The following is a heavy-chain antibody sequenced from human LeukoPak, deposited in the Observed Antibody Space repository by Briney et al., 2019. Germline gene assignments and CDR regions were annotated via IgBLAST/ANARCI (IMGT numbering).Heavy chain of an antibody. J-gene: IGHJ4*02. CDR2: ISGRDEST. CDR3: AKVTGTTNY. V-gene: IGHV3-23*01. D-gene: IGHD1-1*01. Sequence: PGGSLRLSCAVPGLTFSNHALSWVRQAPGKGLEWVSAISGRDESTYYADSVKGRFTISRDNSKSTLYLQMSSLRAEDTAVYHCAKVTGTTNYWGQGTLVTVSS. CDR1: GLTFSNHA.